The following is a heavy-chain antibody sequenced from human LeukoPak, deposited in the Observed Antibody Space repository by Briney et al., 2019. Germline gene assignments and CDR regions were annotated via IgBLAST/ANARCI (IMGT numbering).Heavy chain of an antibody. CDR3: ARDQYAYYYDSSGYYDGLADY. CDR2: INWNGGSK. V-gene: IGHV3-20*04. Sequence: GGSLRLSCAASGFTFDDYGMSWVSHAPGKGLEWVSGINWNGGSKVYADSVKGRFTISRDNAKNSLYLQMNSLRAEDTALYYCARDQYAYYYDSSGYYDGLADYWGQGTLVTASS. J-gene: IGHJ4*02. CDR1: GFTFDDYG. D-gene: IGHD3-22*01.